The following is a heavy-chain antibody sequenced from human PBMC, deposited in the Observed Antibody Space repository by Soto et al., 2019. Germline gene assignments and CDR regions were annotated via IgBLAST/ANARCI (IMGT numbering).Heavy chain of an antibody. V-gene: IGHV4-59*01. CDR2: IYYSGST. D-gene: IGHD6-13*01. J-gene: IGHJ6*02. CDR3: ARDLKGKAAGTRDYGMDV. Sequence: SETLSLTCTVSGASLSRYYWSWIRQPPGKVLEWIGYIYYSGSTNYNPSLKSRVTISVDTSKNQFSLKLSSVTAADTAVYYCARDLKGKAAGTRDYGMDVWGQGTTVTVSS. CDR1: GASLSRYY.